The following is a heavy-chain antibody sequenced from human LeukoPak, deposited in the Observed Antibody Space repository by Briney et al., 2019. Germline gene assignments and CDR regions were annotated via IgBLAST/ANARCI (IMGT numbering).Heavy chain of an antibody. CDR3: ATRGSDFWSGFDY. CDR1: GNTLRELP. CDR2: FDPENAEI. D-gene: IGHD3-3*01. J-gene: IGHJ4*02. Sequence: ASVKVSCKLSGNTLRELPIQWVRQAGGKGLEWMAGFDPENAEIVYAQEFQGRVTMTEDTSTNTAYMELTSLTSDDTALYYCATRGSDFWSGFDYWGQGTQVTVSS. V-gene: IGHV1-24*01.